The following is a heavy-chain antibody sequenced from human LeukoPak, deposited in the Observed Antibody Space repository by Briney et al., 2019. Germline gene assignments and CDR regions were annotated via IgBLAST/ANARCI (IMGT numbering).Heavy chain of an antibody. D-gene: IGHD3-10*01. CDR2: IWYDGSNK. CDR1: GFTFSSYG. CDR3: ARDNVYGSGSYLDY. J-gene: IGHJ4*02. Sequence: PGGSLRLSCAASGFTFSSYGMHWVRQAPGKGLEWVAVIWYDGSNKYYADSVKGRFTISRDNSKNTLHLQMNSLRAEDTAVYYCARDNVYGSGSYLDYWGQGTLVTVSS. V-gene: IGHV3-33*01.